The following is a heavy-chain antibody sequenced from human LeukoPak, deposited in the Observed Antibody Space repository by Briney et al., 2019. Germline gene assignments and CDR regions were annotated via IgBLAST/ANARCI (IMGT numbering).Heavy chain of an antibody. CDR2: ISETSSFM. D-gene: IGHD4-23*01. CDR3: ARRAGGYSHPYDY. V-gene: IGHV3-48*01. J-gene: IGHJ4*02. CDR1: GFTFSSYE. Sequence: PGGSLRLSCAASGFTFSSYEMNWVRQAPGKGLEWVSYISETSSFMYYADSVKGRFTISRDNSKNTLYLQMNSLRAEDTAVYYCARRAGGYSHPYDYWGQGILVTVSS.